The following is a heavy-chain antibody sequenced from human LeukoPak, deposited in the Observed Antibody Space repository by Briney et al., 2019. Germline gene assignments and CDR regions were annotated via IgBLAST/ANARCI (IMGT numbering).Heavy chain of an antibody. CDR1: GFTFSSYW. Sequence: GESLRLSCAASGFTFSSYWMSWVRQAPGQRLELVSYISSSRSTIYYDDPSQDRFTISRVSAKNSLSLQMNSLRADDTAVYYCVRGQAFGGVIVDYWGQGTLVTVSS. J-gene: IGHJ4*02. V-gene: IGHV3-48*04. CDR2: ISSSRSTI. CDR3: VRGQAFGGVIVDY. D-gene: IGHD3-16*02.